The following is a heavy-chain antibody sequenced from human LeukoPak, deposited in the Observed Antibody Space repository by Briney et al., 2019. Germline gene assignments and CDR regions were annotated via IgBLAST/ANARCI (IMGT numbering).Heavy chain of an antibody. V-gene: IGHV3-23*01. Sequence: GGSPRLSCAASGFTFSSYAMSWVRQAPGKGLEWVSAISGIGGSTYYADSVKGRFTISRDNSKNTLYLQMNSLRAEDTAVYYCAKSFRITIFGVVIISPLDYWGQGTLVTVSS. CDR2: ISGIGGST. CDR3: AKSFRITIFGVVIISPLDY. J-gene: IGHJ4*02. CDR1: GFTFSSYA. D-gene: IGHD3-3*01.